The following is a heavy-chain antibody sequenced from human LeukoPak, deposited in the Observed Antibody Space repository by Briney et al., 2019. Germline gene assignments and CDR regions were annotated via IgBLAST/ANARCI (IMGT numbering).Heavy chain of an antibody. Sequence: SVKVSCKASGYTFTSYGISWVRQAPGQGLEWMGGIIPIFGTANYAQKFQGRVTITADESTSTAYMELSSLRSEDTAVYYCARADYGGTGANYYYYYMDVWGKGTTVTVSS. CDR2: IIPIFGTA. D-gene: IGHD4-23*01. V-gene: IGHV1-69*13. CDR1: GYTFTSYG. J-gene: IGHJ6*03. CDR3: ARADYGGTGANYYYYYMDV.